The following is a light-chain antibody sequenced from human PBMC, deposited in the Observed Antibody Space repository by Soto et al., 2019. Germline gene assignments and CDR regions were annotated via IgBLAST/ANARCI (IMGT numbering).Light chain of an antibody. J-gene: IGKJ5*01. CDR1: QFVTSGH. CDR3: QQYGSSVT. Sequence: EIVLTQSPGSLSVSSGEGATLSCRASQFVTSGHLAWYQQKPGQAPRLLIYDASTRATGIPDRFSGSGSGTDFSLTISRLEPEDFAVYYCQQYGSSVTFGQGTRREIK. V-gene: IGKV3-20*01. CDR2: DAS.